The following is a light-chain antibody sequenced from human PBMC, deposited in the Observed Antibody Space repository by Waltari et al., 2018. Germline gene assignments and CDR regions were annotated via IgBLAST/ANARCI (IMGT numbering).Light chain of an antibody. Sequence: QSALTQPRSVSGSPGQTATIPCTGPNSDIGEYKYVPWFQLPPGQAPKLIIYSVTDPPSGVPHRFSGSKSGSTASLTISGLQPEDEGDYFCCSYAGRYTMIFGGGTRLTVL. CDR1: NSDIGEYKY. CDR3: CSYAGRYTMI. J-gene: IGLJ2*01. V-gene: IGLV2-11*01. CDR2: SVT.